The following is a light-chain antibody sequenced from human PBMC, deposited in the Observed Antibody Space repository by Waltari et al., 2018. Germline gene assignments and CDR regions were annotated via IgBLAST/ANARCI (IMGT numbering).Light chain of an antibody. V-gene: IGKV1-39*01. Sequence: DIQMTQSPSSLSASIGDRVTITCRSSLNIDTYLNWYQQKPGKAPNLLIYAASSLQSGVPSRFTGSGSGAGTEFTFTINSLPAEDVAIYCCQQSYSTPWTFGRGTKV. J-gene: IGKJ1*01. CDR2: AAS. CDR1: LNIDTY. CDR3: QQSYSTPWT.